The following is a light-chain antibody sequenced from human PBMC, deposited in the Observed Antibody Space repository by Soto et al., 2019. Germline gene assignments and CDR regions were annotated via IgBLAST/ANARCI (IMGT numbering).Light chain of an antibody. V-gene: IGLV2-14*03. CDR2: DVS. CDR3: RSYTSSNTVI. J-gene: IGLJ2*01. Sequence: QSALPQPASGSGAPGQSITISCTGTSSDVGGYNSVSWYQQHTGKAPKLMIYDVSDRPSGVSNRFSGSKSGNTASLSISGLQAEDEADYSCRSYTSSNTVIFGGGTKLTVL. CDR1: SSDVGGYNS.